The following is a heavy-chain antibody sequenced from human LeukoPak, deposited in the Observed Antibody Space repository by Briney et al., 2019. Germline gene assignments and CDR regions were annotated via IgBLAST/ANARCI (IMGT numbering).Heavy chain of an antibody. V-gene: IGHV1-69*13. CDR3: ARDVEDIVAFS. D-gene: IGHD5-12*01. CDR2: IIPIFGTA. CDR1: RGTFSSDA. J-gene: IGHJ4*02. Sequence: GASVKVSCKASRGTFSSDAISWGRQAPGQGLEWMGGIIPIFGTANYAQKFQGRVTITAGESTSTAYMELSSLRSEDTAVYYCARDVEDIVAFSWGQGTLVTVPS.